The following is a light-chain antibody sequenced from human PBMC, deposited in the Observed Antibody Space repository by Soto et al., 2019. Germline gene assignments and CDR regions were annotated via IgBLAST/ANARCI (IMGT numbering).Light chain of an antibody. CDR1: SSDVGGYNY. J-gene: IGLJ1*01. CDR3: ASYVTGNTYV. Sequence: QSVLTQPASVSGSPGQSITISCSGTSSDVGGYNYVSWYQLHPGKAPILMIHEVSERPSGVSNRFSGSKSGNTASLTISGLQAEDEADYYCASYVTGNTYVFGSGTKVTVL. CDR2: EVS. V-gene: IGLV2-14*01.